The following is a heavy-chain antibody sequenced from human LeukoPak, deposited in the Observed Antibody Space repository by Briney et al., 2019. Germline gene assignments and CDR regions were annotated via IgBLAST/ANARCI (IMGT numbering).Heavy chain of an antibody. CDR1: GFIFSDYG. V-gene: IGHV3-21*05. Sequence: SGGSLRLSCAASGFIFSDYGMNWVRQAPGKGLEWVSYISRSSRYIYYADSMKGRLTISRDNAKNSRYLQMDSLRAEDAALYYCAREGAGREGHNFDYWGQGTLVTVSS. J-gene: IGHJ4*02. D-gene: IGHD5-24*01. CDR2: ISRSSRYI. CDR3: AREGAGREGHNFDY.